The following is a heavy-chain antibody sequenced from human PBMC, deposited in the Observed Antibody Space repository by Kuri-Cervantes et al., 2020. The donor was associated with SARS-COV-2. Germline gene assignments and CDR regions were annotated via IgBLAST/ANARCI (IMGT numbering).Heavy chain of an antibody. V-gene: IGHV3-7*01. CDR3: ARGSRGYYYDSSGTFDY. D-gene: IGHD3-22*01. CDR1: GGSISSGR. CDR2: IKQDGSEK. Sequence: ETLSLTCTVSGGSISSGRNYWSWVRQAPGKGLEWVANIKQDGSEKYYVDSVKGRFTISRDNAKNSLYPQMNSLRAEDTAVYYCARGSRGYYYDSSGTFDYWGQGTLVTVSS. J-gene: IGHJ4*02.